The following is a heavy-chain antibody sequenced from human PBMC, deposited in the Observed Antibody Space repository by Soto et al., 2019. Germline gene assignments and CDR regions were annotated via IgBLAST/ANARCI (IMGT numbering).Heavy chain of an antibody. J-gene: IGHJ6*02. CDR2: IDPSDSYT. CDR1: GYSFTSYW. Sequence: GESLKISCKGSGYSFTSYWISWVRQMPGKGLEWMGRIDPSDSYTNYSPSFQGHVTISADKSISTAYLQWSSLKASDTAMYYCASRDGYKTSYYYGVDVWGQGTTVTVSS. V-gene: IGHV5-10-1*01. CDR3: ASRDGYKTSYYYGVDV. D-gene: IGHD5-12*01.